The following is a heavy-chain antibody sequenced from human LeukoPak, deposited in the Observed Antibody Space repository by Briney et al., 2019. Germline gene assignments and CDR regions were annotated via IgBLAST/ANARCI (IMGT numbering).Heavy chain of an antibody. J-gene: IGHJ6*03. CDR3: ARDGIYGSGSYWYYYYMDV. Sequence: GGSLRLSCAASGFTFSSYAMSWVRQAPGKGLEWVSAISGSGGSTYYADSVKGRFTISRDNSKNTLYLQMNSLRAEDTAVYYCARDGIYGSGSYWYYYYMDVWGKGTTVTVSS. D-gene: IGHD3-10*01. CDR2: ISGSGGST. V-gene: IGHV3-23*01. CDR1: GFTFSSYA.